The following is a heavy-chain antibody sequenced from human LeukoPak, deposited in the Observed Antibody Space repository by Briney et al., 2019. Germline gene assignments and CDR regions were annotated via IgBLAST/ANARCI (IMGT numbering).Heavy chain of an antibody. D-gene: IGHD3-10*01. Sequence: ASVKVSCKASGYTFTGYYMHWVRQAPGQGLEWMGWINPNSGGTNYAQKFQGRVTMTRDTSISTAYMELSRLRSDDMAVYYCARAADTMAAYWGQGTLVTVSS. CDR3: ARAADTMAAY. CDR1: GYTFTGYY. J-gene: IGHJ4*02. V-gene: IGHV1-2*02. CDR2: INPNSGGT.